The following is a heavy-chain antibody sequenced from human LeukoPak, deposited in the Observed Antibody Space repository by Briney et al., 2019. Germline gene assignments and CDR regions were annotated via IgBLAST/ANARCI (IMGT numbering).Heavy chain of an antibody. CDR3: ARGGLEPVDY. J-gene: IGHJ4*02. CDR2: INPDESST. Sequence: GGSLRLSCAASGFTFSSYEMNWVRQAPGKGLVWVSRINPDESSTSYADCVKGRFTISRDNAKNTLYLQLNSLRDDDTAVYYCARGGLEPVDYWGQGTLVTVSS. CDR1: GFTFSSYE. V-gene: IGHV3-74*01. D-gene: IGHD1-1*01.